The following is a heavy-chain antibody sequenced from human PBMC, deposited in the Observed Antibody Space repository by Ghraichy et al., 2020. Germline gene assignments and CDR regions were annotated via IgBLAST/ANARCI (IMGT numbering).Heavy chain of an antibody. CDR3: ARGAYYYDSSGPPVPEETYYFDY. D-gene: IGHD3-22*01. V-gene: IGHV1-69*13. J-gene: IGHJ4*02. CDR1: GGTISSYA. CDR2: IIPIFGTA. Sequence: SVKVSCKASGGTISSYAISWVRQAPGQGLEWMGGIIPIFGTANYAQKFQGRVTITADESTSTAYMELSSLRSEDTAVYYCARGAYYYDSSGPPVPEETYYFDYWGQGTLVTVSS.